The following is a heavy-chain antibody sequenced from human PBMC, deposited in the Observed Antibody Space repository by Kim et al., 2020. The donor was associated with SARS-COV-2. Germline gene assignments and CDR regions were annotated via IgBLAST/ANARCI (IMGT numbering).Heavy chain of an antibody. CDR2: ISGSGGNT. J-gene: IGHJ3*02. Sequence: GGSLRLSCAASGFTFSSFAMNWVRQAPGKGLEWVSGISGSGGNTYYADSVKGRFTFSRDNSKNTVHLQMNSLRAEDTAVYYCAKDFYWDNNGAGAFDSWG. CDR3: AKDFYWDNNGAGAFDS. CDR1: GFTFSSFA. D-gene: IGHD3-10*01. V-gene: IGHV3-23*01.